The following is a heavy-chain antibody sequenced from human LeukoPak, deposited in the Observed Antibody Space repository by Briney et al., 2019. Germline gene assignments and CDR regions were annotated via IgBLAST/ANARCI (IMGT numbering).Heavy chain of an antibody. J-gene: IGHJ4*02. V-gene: IGHV4-59*01. Sequence: PSETLSLTCTVSGGSISSYYWSWIRQPPGKGLEWIGYIYYSGSTNYNPSLKSRVTISVDTSKNQFSLKLSSVTAADTAVYYCARHKLKINLFDYWGQGTLVTVSS. CDR2: IYYSGST. D-gene: IGHD1-14*01. CDR1: GGSISSYY. CDR3: ARHKLKINLFDY.